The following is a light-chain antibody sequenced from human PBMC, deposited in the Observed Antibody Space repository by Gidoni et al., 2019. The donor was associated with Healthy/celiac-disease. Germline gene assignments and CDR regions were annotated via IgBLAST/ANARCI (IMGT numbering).Light chain of an antibody. V-gene: IGLV1-36*01. Sequence: SVLNQPPSVSEAPSQRVTISCSGSSPNIGNNAVNWYQQLPGKAPKLLIYYDDLLPSGVSDRFSGSKSGTSASLAISGLQSEDEADYYCAAWDDSLHGQVFGGGTKLTVL. CDR3: AAWDDSLHGQV. J-gene: IGLJ2*01. CDR2: YDD. CDR1: SPNIGNNA.